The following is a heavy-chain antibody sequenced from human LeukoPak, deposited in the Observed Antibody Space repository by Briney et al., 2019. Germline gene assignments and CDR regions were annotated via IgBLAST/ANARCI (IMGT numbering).Heavy chain of an antibody. CDR2: ISAYNGNT. V-gene: IGHV1-18*01. J-gene: IGHJ5*02. Sequence: GASVKVSCKASGYTFTSYGISWVRQAPGQGLEWMGWISAYNGNTNYAQKLQGRVTMTTDTSTSTAYMELRSLRSDDTAVYYCARVPRLEDIVVVPAAKRRNWFDPWGQGTLVTVSS. CDR1: GYTFTSYG. CDR3: ARVPRLEDIVVVPAAKRRNWFDP. D-gene: IGHD2-2*01.